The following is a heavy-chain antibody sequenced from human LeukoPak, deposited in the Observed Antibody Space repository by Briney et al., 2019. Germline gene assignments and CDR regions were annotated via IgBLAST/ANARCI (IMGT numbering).Heavy chain of an antibody. CDR2: IYWNDDE. V-gene: IGHV2-5*01. Sequence: SGPTLVKPTQTLTLTCTFSGFSLSTSGVGVGWICQSPGKALEWLALIYWNDDERYSPSLKSRLSVTEDTSKNQVVLTMTNMDPVDTATYYCAHKTRAVNYDFWSGSPFDYWGQGTLVTVSS. J-gene: IGHJ4*02. CDR1: GFSLSTSGVG. CDR3: AHKTRAVNYDFWSGSPFDY. D-gene: IGHD3-3*01.